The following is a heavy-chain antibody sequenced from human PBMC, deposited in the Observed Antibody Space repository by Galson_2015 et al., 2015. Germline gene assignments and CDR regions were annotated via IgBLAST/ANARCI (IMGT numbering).Heavy chain of an antibody. CDR3: ARDRVCSGYDCSPYYYYYGMDV. J-gene: IGHJ6*02. CDR1: GGTFSSYA. V-gene: IGHV1-69*13. Sequence: SVKVSCKASGGTFSSYAISWVRQAPGQGLEWMGGIIPIFGTANYAQKFQGRVTITSDESTSTAYMELSSLRSEDTAVYYCARDRVCSGYDCSPYYYYYGMDVWGQGTPVTVS. CDR2: IIPIFGTA. D-gene: IGHD5-12*01.